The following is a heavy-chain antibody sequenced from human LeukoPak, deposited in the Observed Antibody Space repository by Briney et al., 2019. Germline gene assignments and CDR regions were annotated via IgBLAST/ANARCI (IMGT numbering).Heavy chain of an antibody. J-gene: IGHJ4*02. D-gene: IGHD2-15*01. CDR2: ISWNSGSI. V-gene: IGHV3-9*01. CDR3: AKGPLVVVAATRFDY. CDR1: GFTFDDYA. Sequence: GRSLRLSCAASGFTFDDYAMHWVRQAPGKGLEWVSGISWNSGSIGYADSVKGRFTISRDNAKNSLYLQMNSLRAEDTALYYCAKGPLVVVAATRFDYWGQGTLVTVSS.